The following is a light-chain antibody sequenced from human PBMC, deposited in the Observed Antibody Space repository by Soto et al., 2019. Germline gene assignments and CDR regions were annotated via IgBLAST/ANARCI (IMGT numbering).Light chain of an antibody. CDR3: QQYNNWPLT. V-gene: IGKV3D-15*01. CDR2: GAS. CDR1: QSVSNN. Sequence: EIVMAQSPATLSVSPGERATLSCRASQSVSNNLAWYKQKSGQAPRLLIYGASIRATGIPARFSGSGSGTDFTLTISSLQSEDFAVYYCQQYNNWPLTFGGGTKVDIK. J-gene: IGKJ4*01.